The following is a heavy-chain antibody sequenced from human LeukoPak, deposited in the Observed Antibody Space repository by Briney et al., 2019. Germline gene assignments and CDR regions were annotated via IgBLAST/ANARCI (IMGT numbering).Heavy chain of an antibody. D-gene: IGHD6-19*01. CDR2: ISYDGSIN. CDR3: ARESASYSSGTNWFDP. CDR1: GFNFNSYA. V-gene: IGHV3-30-3*01. Sequence: GGSLRLSCAASGFNFNSYAVHWVRQAPGKGLEWVAVISYDGSINFYAASVKGRFTISRDNSKNTLYLQMNSLSAEDTALYYCARESASYSSGTNWFDPWGQGTLVTVSS. J-gene: IGHJ5*02.